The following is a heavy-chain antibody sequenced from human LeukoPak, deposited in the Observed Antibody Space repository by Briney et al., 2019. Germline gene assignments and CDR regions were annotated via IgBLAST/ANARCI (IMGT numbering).Heavy chain of an antibody. D-gene: IGHD6-13*01. J-gene: IGHJ3*02. V-gene: IGHV3-48*03. CDR2: ISSSGSTI. CDR3: ARDFPSLIAAAGRDAFDI. Sequence: PGGSLRLSCAASGFTFSSYEMNWVRQAPGKGLEWVSYISSSGSTIYYADSVKGRFTISRDNAKNSLYLQMNSLRAEDTAVYYCARDFPSLIAAAGRDAFDIWGQGTMVIVSS. CDR1: GFTFSSYE.